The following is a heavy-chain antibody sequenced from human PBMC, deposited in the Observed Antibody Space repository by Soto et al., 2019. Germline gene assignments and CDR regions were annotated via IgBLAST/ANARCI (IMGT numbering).Heavy chain of an antibody. J-gene: IGHJ5*02. Sequence: SETLSLTCGVHGGSISGYYWSWIRQSPGKGLEWIGETDHSGSTNYNPSLRSRVTMSVDTSKNQFSLKLSSVTAADTAVYYCARDLDFYDSGTYYKSADWFGPWGQGTLVTVSS. CDR2: TDHSGST. CDR1: GGSISGYY. V-gene: IGHV4-34*01. D-gene: IGHD3-10*01. CDR3: ARDLDFYDSGTYYKSADWFGP.